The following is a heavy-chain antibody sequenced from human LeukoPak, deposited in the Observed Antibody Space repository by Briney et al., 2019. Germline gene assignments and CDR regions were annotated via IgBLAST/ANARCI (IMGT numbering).Heavy chain of an antibody. J-gene: IGHJ4*02. CDR1: GGSISSYY. D-gene: IGHD2-15*01. CDR3: ARDILNCSGGSCYSRLDY. Sequence: SETLSLTCTVAGGSISSYYWSWLRQPPGGGLEWLGYVYYSGRTNYNPSLKGRVTISVDTSKNQLSLKLSSVTAADTAVYYCARDILNCSGGSCYSRLDYWGQGALVTVSS. CDR2: VYYSGRT. V-gene: IGHV4-59*01.